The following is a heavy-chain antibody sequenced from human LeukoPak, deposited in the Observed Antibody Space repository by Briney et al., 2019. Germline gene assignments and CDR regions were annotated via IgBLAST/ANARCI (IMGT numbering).Heavy chain of an antibody. J-gene: IGHJ1*01. CDR1: GGSISSYY. D-gene: IGHD6-19*01. CDR2: IYYSGST. V-gene: IGHV4-59*01. CDR3: ARAQGYSSGWDFQH. Sequence: SETLSLTCTVSGGSISSYYWSWIRQPPGKGLEWIGYIYYSGSTNYNPSLKSRVTISVDTSKNQFSLKLSSVTAADTAVYYCARAQGYSSGWDFQHWGQGTLVTVSS.